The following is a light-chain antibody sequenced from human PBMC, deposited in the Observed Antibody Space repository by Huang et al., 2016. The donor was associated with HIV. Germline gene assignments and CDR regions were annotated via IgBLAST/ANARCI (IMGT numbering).Light chain of an antibody. V-gene: IGKV1-39*01. CDR3: QQSDSIPIT. CDR2: AAS. J-gene: IGKJ3*01. CDR1: QTISTY. Sequence: DIQMTQSPSSLSASLGDRVTITCRASQTISTYLNWYQQKPWKAPKLLIYAASNLQSGVPSRFSGSGSGTDFTLTINNLQPEDFATYYCQQSDSIPITFGPGTKVDIK.